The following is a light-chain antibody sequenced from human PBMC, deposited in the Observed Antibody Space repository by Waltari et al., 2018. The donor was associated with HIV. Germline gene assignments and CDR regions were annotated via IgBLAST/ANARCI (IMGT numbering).Light chain of an antibody. V-gene: IGLV1-44*01. CDR3: ATWDDSLNGVL. CDR1: SSNTGSNS. Sequence: SVLTQPPSASGTPGQKVTITCSGSSSNTGSNSVSWYQQLPGAAPKLLIYRDTQRPSVVPDRFAGSKSGTSAFLAISGLRSEDEAVYSCATWDDSLNGVLFGGGTNLNVL. CDR2: RDT. J-gene: IGLJ2*01.